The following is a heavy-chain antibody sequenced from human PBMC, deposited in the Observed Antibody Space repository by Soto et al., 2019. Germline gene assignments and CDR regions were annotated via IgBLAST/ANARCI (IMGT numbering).Heavy chain of an antibody. CDR3: ARWDYGDYARFDY. D-gene: IGHD4-17*01. CDR1: GYTFTSHD. CDR2: MNPNSGNT. J-gene: IGHJ4*02. V-gene: IGHV1-8*01. Sequence: QVQLVQSGAEVKKSGASVKVSCKASGYTFTSHDINWVRQATGQGREWMGWMNPNSGNTGYAQKFKGRVTMTRNTXISTAYRKLSSLRSADTAVYYCARWDYGDYARFDYWGQGTLVTVSS.